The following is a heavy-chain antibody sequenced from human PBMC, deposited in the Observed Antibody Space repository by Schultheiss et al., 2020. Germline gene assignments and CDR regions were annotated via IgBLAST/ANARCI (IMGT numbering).Heavy chain of an antibody. Sequence: SETLSLTCTVSGGSISSYYWSWIRQPPGKGLEWIGRIYTTGSTNHNPSLQSRVTMSLDTSKNQFYLKLSSMTAADTAVYYCARIRFGRYSSSWYGDNYYGMDVWGQGTTVTVSS. D-gene: IGHD6-13*01. CDR2: IYTTGST. CDR3: ARIRFGRYSSSWYGDNYYGMDV. CDR1: GGSISSYY. V-gene: IGHV4-4*07. J-gene: IGHJ6*02.